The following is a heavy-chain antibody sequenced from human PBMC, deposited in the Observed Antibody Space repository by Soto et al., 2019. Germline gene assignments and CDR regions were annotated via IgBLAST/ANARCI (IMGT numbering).Heavy chain of an antibody. J-gene: IGHJ5*02. Sequence: QVQLQESGPRLVKPSETLSLTCTVSGGSISSYYWSWIRQPAGKGLEWIGRIYISGSTEYNPSFKSRVTMSVDTSQNQFPLRLNSVAGADTAVYYCAGDLYLGYCNGGPCYSLDRWGQGTLVTVSS. CDR3: AGDLYLGYCNGGPCYSLDR. D-gene: IGHD2-15*01. CDR1: GGSISSYY. CDR2: IYISGST. V-gene: IGHV4-4*07.